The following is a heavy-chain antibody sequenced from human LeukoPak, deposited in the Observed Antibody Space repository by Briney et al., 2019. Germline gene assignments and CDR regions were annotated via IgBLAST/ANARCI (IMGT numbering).Heavy chain of an antibody. CDR3: AREERQLGTVGYFDY. J-gene: IGHJ4*02. D-gene: IGHD4-23*01. V-gene: IGHV1-2*02. Sequence: ASVKVSCKASGYTFTGYYMHWVRQAPGQGLEWMGWINPNSGGTNYAQKFQGRVTMTRDTSISTAYMELSRLRSDDTAVYYCAREERQLGTVGYFDYWGQGTLVTVSS. CDR2: INPNSGGT. CDR1: GYTFTGYY.